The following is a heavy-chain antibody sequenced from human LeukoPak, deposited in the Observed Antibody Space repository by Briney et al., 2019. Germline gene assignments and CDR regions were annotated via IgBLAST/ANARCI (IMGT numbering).Heavy chain of an antibody. CDR2: INSDGSST. CDR3: ASLRRDSSGWYYFDY. V-gene: IGHV3-74*01. J-gene: IGHJ4*02. Sequence: PGGSLRLSCAASGFTFSSYWMHWVRQAPGKGLVWVSRINSDGSSTSYADSVKGRFTISRDNSRNALFLQMNSLRAEDTAVYYCASLRRDSSGWYYFDYWGQGTLVTVSS. D-gene: IGHD6-19*01. CDR1: GFTFSSYW.